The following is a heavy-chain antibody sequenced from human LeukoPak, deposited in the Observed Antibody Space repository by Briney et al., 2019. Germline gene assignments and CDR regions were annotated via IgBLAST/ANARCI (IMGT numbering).Heavy chain of an antibody. V-gene: IGHV4-4*07. CDR1: GGSISSYY. CDR3: ARESAALYCSGGSCYPGYFQH. CDR2: IYNSGST. Sequence: SETLSLTCTASGGSISSYYWSWIRQPPGKGLEWIGRIYNSGSTNYNPSLKSRVTISVDKSKNQFSLKLSSVTAADTAVYYCARESAALYCSGGSCYPGYFQHWGQGTLVTVSS. J-gene: IGHJ1*01. D-gene: IGHD2-15*01.